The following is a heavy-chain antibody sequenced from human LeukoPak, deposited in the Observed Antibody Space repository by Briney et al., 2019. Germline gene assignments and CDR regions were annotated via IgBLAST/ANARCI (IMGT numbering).Heavy chain of an antibody. CDR2: ISHDGRDK. V-gene: IGHV3-30-3*01. D-gene: IGHD3-10*01. Sequence: GGSLRLSCAVSGFTFSNNAMHWVRQAPAKGLEWLGVISHDGRDKYYADSVKGRFTVTRDNSKNILYLQMNSLRVEDTAVYYCARMGTMIRGVANGLDIWGQGTLFTVS. J-gene: IGHJ3*02. CDR3: ARMGTMIRGVANGLDI. CDR1: GFTFSNNA.